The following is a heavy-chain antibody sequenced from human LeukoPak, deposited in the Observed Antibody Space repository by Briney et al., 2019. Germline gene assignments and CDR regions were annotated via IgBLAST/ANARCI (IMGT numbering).Heavy chain of an antibody. CDR1: GYTFTNYW. D-gene: IGHD3-10*01. V-gene: IGHV5-51*01. CDR3: ARHSRWFGELDFDY. CDR2: MYPGDSDT. J-gene: IGHJ4*02. Sequence: GESLKISCKGSGYTFTNYWIGWVRQMPGKGLEWMGIMYPGDSDTRYSPSFQGQVTISADKSISTAYLQWSSLKASDTAMYYCARHSRWFGELDFDYWGQGTLVTVSS.